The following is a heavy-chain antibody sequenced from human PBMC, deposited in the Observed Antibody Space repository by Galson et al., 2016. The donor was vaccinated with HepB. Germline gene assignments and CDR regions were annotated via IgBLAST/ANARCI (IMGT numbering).Heavy chain of an antibody. CDR1: GFTLSGYH. D-gene: IGHD7-27*01. CDR3: ARVLGYYYGMDV. CDR2: ITYNLNT. J-gene: IGHJ6*02. V-gene: IGHV3-11*05. Sequence: SLRLSCAASGFTLSGYHMSWIRQTPGKGLEWISYITYNLNTNYADSVKGRFTISRDNDKESVYQQMNRLNAEDTAVDYCARVLGYYYGMDVWGQGTTVTVSS.